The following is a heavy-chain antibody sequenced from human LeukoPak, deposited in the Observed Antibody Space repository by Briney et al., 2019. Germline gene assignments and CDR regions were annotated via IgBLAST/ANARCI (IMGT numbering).Heavy chain of an antibody. V-gene: IGHV3-49*04. CDR1: GFTFSSYA. Sequence: GGSLRLSCAASGFTFSSYAMSWVRQAPGKGLEWVGFIRSKAYGGTTEYAASVKGRFTISRDDSKSIAYLQMNSLKTEDTAVYYCTRDEQWLVDRAFDIWGQGTMVTVSS. D-gene: IGHD6-19*01. CDR2: IRSKAYGGTT. J-gene: IGHJ3*02. CDR3: TRDEQWLVDRAFDI.